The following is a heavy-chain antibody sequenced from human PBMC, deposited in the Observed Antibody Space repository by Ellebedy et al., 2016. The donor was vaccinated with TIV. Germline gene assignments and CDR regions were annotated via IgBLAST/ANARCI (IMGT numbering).Heavy chain of an antibody. D-gene: IGHD5-12*01. Sequence: SETLSLTXAVSGGSISSGGYSWSWIRQPPGKGLEWIGYIYHSGSTYYNPSLKSRVTISVDRSKNQFSLKLSSVTAADTAVYYCARGGYGIFDYWGQGTLVTVSS. J-gene: IGHJ4*02. CDR1: GGSISSGGYS. V-gene: IGHV4-30-2*01. CDR3: ARGGYGIFDY. CDR2: IYHSGST.